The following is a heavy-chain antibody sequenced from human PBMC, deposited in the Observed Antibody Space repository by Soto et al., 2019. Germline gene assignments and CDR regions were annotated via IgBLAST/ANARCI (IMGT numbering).Heavy chain of an antibody. D-gene: IGHD3-22*01. V-gene: IGHV4-4*07. Sequence: SETMSLTCTVSGGSISGYFWSWIRQPAGKGLDWIGRIYSSGSTNYNPSLNSRITMSVDTSKNQFSLKLSSVSAADTAVYYCARAYDSNGNHAFDIWGQGTLVTVSS. J-gene: IGHJ3*02. CDR2: IYSSGST. CDR3: ARAYDSNGNHAFDI. CDR1: GGSISGYF.